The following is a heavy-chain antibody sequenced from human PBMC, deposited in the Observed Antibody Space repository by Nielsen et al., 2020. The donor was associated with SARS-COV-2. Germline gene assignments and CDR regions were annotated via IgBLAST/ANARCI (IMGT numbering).Heavy chain of an antibody. CDR2: IYYSGST. V-gene: IGHV4-59*08. D-gene: IGHD6-19*01. CDR3: ARLEFSPSSGWYLDY. Sequence: SETLSLTCAVYGGSFSGYYWSWIRQPPGKRLEWIGYIYYSGSTNYNPSLWSRVTISVDTSKNQFSLRLSSVTAADTAVYFCARLEFSPSSGWYLDYWGQGTLVTVSS. CDR1: GGSFSGYY. J-gene: IGHJ4*02.